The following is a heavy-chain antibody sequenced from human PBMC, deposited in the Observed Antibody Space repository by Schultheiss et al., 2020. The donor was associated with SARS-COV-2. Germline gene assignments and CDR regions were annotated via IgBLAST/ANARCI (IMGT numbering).Heavy chain of an antibody. Sequence: GGSLRLSCAASGLTFSTYSMNWVRQAPGKGLEWISYITSTSNNIYYADSVKGRFTISRDNAKNTLYLQMNSLRAEDTAVYYCAGDQSLNRGYSYGGYYYMDVWGKGTTVTVSS. CDR3: AGDQSLNRGYSYGGYYYMDV. CDR2: ITSTSNNI. D-gene: IGHD5-18*01. V-gene: IGHV3-21*05. J-gene: IGHJ6*03. CDR1: GLTFSTYS.